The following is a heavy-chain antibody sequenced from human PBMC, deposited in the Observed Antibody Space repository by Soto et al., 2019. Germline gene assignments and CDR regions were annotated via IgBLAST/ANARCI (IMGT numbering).Heavy chain of an antibody. V-gene: IGHV1-18*01. J-gene: IGHJ4*02. CDR1: GYTFTSYC. D-gene: IGHD3-22*01. CDR3: ARDLDSSGYYSHFDY. CDR2: ISAYNGNT. Sequence: GASVNVSCKSSGYTFTSYCISWVRQGPGQGLEWMGWISAYNGNTNYAQKLQGRVTMTTDTSTSTAYMELRSLRSDDTAVYYCARDLDSSGYYSHFDYWGQGTLVTVSS.